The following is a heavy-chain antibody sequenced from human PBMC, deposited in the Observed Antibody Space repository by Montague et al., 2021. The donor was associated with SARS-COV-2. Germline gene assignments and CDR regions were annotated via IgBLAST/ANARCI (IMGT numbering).Heavy chain of an antibody. CDR3: ARKTSRGLTIFGVVTASYCFDY. V-gene: IGHV4-39*01. Sequence: SETLSLTCTVSGGSISSSSYFWGWIRQPPGKELEWIGSIYYSGSTYYNPSLKSRVTISVDTSKNQFSLKLSSVTAADTAVFYCARKTSRGLTIFGVVTASYCFDYWGQGTLVTVSS. CDR2: IYYSGST. J-gene: IGHJ4*02. CDR1: GGSISSSSYF. D-gene: IGHD3-3*01.